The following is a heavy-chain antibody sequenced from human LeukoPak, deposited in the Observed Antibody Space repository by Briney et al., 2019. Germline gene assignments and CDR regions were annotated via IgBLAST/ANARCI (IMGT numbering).Heavy chain of an antibody. Sequence: AISGSGGSTYYADSVKGRFTISRDNAKNSLYLQMNSLGAEDMALYYCAKESMGYSYGFDAFDIWGQGTMVTVSS. CDR3: AKESMGYSYGFDAFDI. V-gene: IGHV3-23*01. J-gene: IGHJ3*02. CDR2: ISGSGGST. D-gene: IGHD5-18*01.